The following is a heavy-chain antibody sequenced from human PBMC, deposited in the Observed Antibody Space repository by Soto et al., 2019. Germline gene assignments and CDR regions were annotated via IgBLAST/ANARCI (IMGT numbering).Heavy chain of an antibody. D-gene: IGHD3-16*02. J-gene: IGHJ4*02. CDR2: ISSNGGST. CDR3: VKGTTFGGVIVPTDYFDY. Sequence: GGSLRLSCSASGFTFSSYAMHWVRQAPGKGLEYVSAISSNGGSTYYADSVKGRFTISRDNSKNTLYLQMSSLRAEDTAVYYCVKGTTFGGVIVPTDYFDYWGQGTLVTVSS. CDR1: GFTFSSYA. V-gene: IGHV3-64D*06.